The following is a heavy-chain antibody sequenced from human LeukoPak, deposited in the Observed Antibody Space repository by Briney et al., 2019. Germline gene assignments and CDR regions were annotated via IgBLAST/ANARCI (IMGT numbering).Heavy chain of an antibody. V-gene: IGHV3-7*03. D-gene: IGHD3-10*01. Sequence: GGSLRLSCVASGFTFSNYWMSWVRQAPGKGLEWVANIKQDGSEMYYVDSVKGRFTISRDNAKNSLYLQMNGLRAEDTAMYYCARDKEVGDSFFNYWGQGTLVTVSS. CDR2: IKQDGSEM. CDR3: ARDKEVGDSFFNY. J-gene: IGHJ4*02. CDR1: GFTFSNYW.